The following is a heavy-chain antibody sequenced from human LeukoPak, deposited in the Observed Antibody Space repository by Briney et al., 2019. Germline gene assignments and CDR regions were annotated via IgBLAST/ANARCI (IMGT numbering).Heavy chain of an antibody. CDR3: ARHGDPPGNPRHFDF. Sequence: SETLSLTCTVSGGSISSYYWSWIRQPPGKRLEWIGYIYYNGGTNYSPSLKSRVAISLDTSRNQFTLKLSSATAADTAVYYCARHGDPPGNPRHFDFWGQGALVTVSS. CDR2: IYYNGGT. V-gene: IGHV4-59*08. J-gene: IGHJ4*02. D-gene: IGHD4-17*01. CDR1: GGSISSYY.